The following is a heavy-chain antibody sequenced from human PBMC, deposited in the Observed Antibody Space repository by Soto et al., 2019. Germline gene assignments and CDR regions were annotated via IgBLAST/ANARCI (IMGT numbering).Heavy chain of an antibody. CDR3: ARGPPIPRNYYESSGYIFDF. V-gene: IGHV3-53*01. Sequence: GSLRLSCAASGFTVSSYYMSWVLQATGKGLECVSVIYSGGSTYYADSVTDRFTISRDNSKNTLYLQMNSLIAEDTAVYYCARGPPIPRNYYESSGYIFDFWGQGTLVTVSS. CDR1: GFTVSSYY. J-gene: IGHJ4*01. D-gene: IGHD3-22*01. CDR2: IYSGGST.